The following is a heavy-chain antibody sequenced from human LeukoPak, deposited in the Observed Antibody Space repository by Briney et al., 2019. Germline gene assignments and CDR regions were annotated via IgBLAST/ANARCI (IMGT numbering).Heavy chain of an antibody. CDR2: IRYDGSDK. Sequence: PGGSLRLSCAASGFTFSNYDIHWVRQAPGRGLEWVAFIRYDGSDKYYADSVKGRFTISRDNSKNTLYLQMNSLRTEDTAVYYCAKVDTSWGQGTLVTVSS. CDR1: GFTFSNYD. D-gene: IGHD3-9*01. J-gene: IGHJ5*02. V-gene: IGHV3-30*02. CDR3: AKVDTS.